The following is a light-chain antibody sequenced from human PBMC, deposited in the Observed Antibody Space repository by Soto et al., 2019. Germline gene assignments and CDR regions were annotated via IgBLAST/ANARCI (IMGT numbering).Light chain of an antibody. J-gene: IGKJ4*01. CDR2: CAS. V-gene: IGKV3-15*01. CDR1: QSVGRN. Sequence: EIVMTQSPATLSVSPGERATLSCRASQSVGRNLAWYQQKPGQAPRHLIYCASTRATGIPARFSGSGSGTEYTHTISSLQSEDFAIYSCQQYKHWPPLTFGGGTKVEIK. CDR3: QQYKHWPPLT.